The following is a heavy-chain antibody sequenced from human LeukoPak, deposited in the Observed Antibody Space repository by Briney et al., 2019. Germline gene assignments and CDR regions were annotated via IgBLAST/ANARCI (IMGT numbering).Heavy chain of an antibody. CDR3: ARGLVRSHSSGWPVFDY. Sequence: SETLSLTCAVYGGSFSGYYWSWIRQPPGKGLEWIGEINHSGSTNYNPSLKSRVTISVDTPKNQFSLKLSSVTAADTAVYYCARGLVRSHSSGWPVFDYWGQGTLVTVSS. J-gene: IGHJ4*02. CDR2: INHSGST. V-gene: IGHV4-34*01. D-gene: IGHD6-19*01. CDR1: GGSFSGYY.